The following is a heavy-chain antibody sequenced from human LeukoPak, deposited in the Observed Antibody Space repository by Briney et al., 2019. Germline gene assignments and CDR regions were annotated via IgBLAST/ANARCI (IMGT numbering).Heavy chain of an antibody. Sequence: PGGSLRLSCAASGFTFRSYELNWVRQAPGKGLEWVSYISSSGSTIYYADSVKGRFTISRDNAKNSLYLQVNSLRADDTAVYYCARQHSYVSAPYEGMDLWGQGTTVTVSS. J-gene: IGHJ6*02. CDR2: ISSSGSTI. CDR3: ARQHSYVSAPYEGMDL. V-gene: IGHV3-48*03. D-gene: IGHD1-26*01. CDR1: GFTFRSYE.